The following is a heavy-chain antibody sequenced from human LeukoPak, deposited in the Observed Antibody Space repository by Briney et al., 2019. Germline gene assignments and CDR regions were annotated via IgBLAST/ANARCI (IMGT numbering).Heavy chain of an antibody. D-gene: IGHD2-15*01. Sequence: SETLSLTCTVSGGSVDSSDYYWTWIRQPPGKGLEWIGYISHTGGTYYNSSLLSRVTISLDKSKNQFSLKLSFVTAADTAVYYCAKSPRVVQDPMGVWGKGTTVTVSS. CDR1: GGSVDSSDYY. J-gene: IGHJ6*03. V-gene: IGHV4-30-2*01. CDR2: ISHTGGT. CDR3: AKSPRVVQDPMGV.